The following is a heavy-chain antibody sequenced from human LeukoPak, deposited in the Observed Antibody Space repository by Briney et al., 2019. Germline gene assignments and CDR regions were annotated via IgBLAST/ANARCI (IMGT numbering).Heavy chain of an antibody. CDR3: ARLDSSLDAFDI. J-gene: IGHJ3*02. D-gene: IGHD6-19*01. V-gene: IGHV4-39*01. CDR2: IYYSGST. CDR1: GGSISSSSYY. Sequence: SETLSLTCTVSGGSISSSSYYWGWIRQPPGKGLEWIGSIYYSGSTYYNPSLKSRVTISVDTSKNQFSLTLSSVTAADTAVYYCARLDSSLDAFDIWGQGTMVTVSS.